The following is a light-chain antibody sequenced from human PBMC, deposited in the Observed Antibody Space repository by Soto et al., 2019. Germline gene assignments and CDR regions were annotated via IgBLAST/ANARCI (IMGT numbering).Light chain of an antibody. CDR2: DAS. V-gene: IGKV1-5*01. CDR3: QQYNSYLYT. J-gene: IGKJ2*01. Sequence: DIQMTQSPSTLSASVGDRVTITCRSSQSISFWLAWYQQKPGKAPKLLIYDASTLYSGVPSRFSGSRSGTEFTLTISSLQPDDFATYYCQQYNSYLYTFGQGTKLEIK. CDR1: QSISFW.